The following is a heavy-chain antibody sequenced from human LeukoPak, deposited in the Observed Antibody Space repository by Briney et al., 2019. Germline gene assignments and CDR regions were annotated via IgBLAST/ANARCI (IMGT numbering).Heavy chain of an antibody. Sequence: PSETLSLTCTVSGGSINSGGYYWSWIRQHPETGLEWMGYIHNSGNTYYNPSLKSRITISLDSSQNQFSLKLSSVTAADTAVYYCARDAAHGTDCWGQGTLVTVSS. V-gene: IGHV4-31*03. CDR2: IHNSGNT. D-gene: IGHD1-26*01. CDR1: GGSINSGGYY. J-gene: IGHJ4*02. CDR3: ARDAAHGTDC.